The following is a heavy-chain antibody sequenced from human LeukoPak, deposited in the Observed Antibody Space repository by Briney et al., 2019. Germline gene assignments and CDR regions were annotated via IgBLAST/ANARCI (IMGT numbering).Heavy chain of an antibody. J-gene: IGHJ3*02. CDR3: ARDTDDSSGYYAFDI. CDR2: IKQDGSEK. V-gene: IGHV3-7*01. CDR1: GFTFDDYG. D-gene: IGHD3-22*01. Sequence: QSGGSLRLSCAASGFTFDDYGMSWVRQAPGKGLEWVANIKQDGSEKYVDSVKGRFTISRDNAKNSLYLQMNSLRAEDTAVYYCARDTDDSSGYYAFDIWGQGTMVTVSS.